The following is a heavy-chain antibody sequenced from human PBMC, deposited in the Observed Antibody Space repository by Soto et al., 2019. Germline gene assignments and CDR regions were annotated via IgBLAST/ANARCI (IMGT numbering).Heavy chain of an antibody. D-gene: IGHD1-26*01. Sequence: GGSLRLSCAASGFTFDSYAMNWVRQAPGKGLEWVSTISGSGDYTYYTDSVKGRFTISRDNSKSTLYLQMNSLRAEDTAAYYCAKDLGVGAFDYWGQGTLVTVSS. CDR1: GFTFDSYA. CDR2: ISGSGDYT. V-gene: IGHV3-23*01. J-gene: IGHJ4*02. CDR3: AKDLGVGAFDY.